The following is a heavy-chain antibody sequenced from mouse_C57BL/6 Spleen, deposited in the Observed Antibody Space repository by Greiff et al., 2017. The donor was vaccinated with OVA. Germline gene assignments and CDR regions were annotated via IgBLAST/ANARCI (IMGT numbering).Heavy chain of an antibody. J-gene: IGHJ1*03. CDR2: IYPRSGNT. Sequence: LVESGAELARPGASVKLSCKASGYTFTSYGISWVKQRTGQGLEWIGEIYPRSGNTYYNEKFKGKATLTADKSSSTAYMELRSLTSEDSAVYFCASRTTVVTTGGYFDVWGTGTTVTVSS. CDR1: GYTFTSYG. CDR3: ASRTTVVTTGGYFDV. V-gene: IGHV1-81*01. D-gene: IGHD1-1*01.